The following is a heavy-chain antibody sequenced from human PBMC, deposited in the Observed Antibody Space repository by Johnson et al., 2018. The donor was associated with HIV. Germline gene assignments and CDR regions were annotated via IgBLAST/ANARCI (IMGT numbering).Heavy chain of an antibody. CDR1: GFTFSSYA. CDR3: AKAFSSSWSDAFDI. J-gene: IGHJ3*02. CDR2: ISYDGSKK. D-gene: IGHD6-13*01. V-gene: IGHV3-30-3*01. Sequence: QVQLVESGGGVVQPGRSLRLSCAASGFTFSSYAVQWVRQAPDKGLEWVAVISYDGSKKYYADSVRGRFTISRDNSKNTLYLQMNSLRAEDTAVYYCAKAFSSSWSDAFDIWGQGTMVTVSS.